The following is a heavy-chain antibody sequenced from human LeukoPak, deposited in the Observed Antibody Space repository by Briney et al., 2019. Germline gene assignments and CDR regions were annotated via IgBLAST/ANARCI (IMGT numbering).Heavy chain of an antibody. CDR2: ISSSGGST. Sequence: ASVKVSCKASGYIFTSYNMYWVRQAPGQGLEWMGIISSSGGSTNYAQKFQGRVTMTRDTSTSTVYMELSSLRSEDTAVYYCARGVAGSYYYYYMDVWGKGTTVTISS. CDR1: GYIFTSYN. J-gene: IGHJ6*03. D-gene: IGHD6-19*01. CDR3: ARGVAGSYYYYYMDV. V-gene: IGHV1-46*01.